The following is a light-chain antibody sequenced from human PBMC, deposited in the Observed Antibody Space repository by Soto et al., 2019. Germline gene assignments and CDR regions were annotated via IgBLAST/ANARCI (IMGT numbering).Light chain of an antibody. CDR3: QQRYHWPPLT. CDR1: QSVSIY. CDR2: DAS. Sequence: EIVLTQSPATLSLSPGERATLSLRASQSVSIYLAWYQQKPGQAHRLLIYDASNRATGIPARFSGSESGTNFAIPIRSLEPEYFAVYFCQQRYHWPPLTFGGGTKVEIK. V-gene: IGKV3-11*01. J-gene: IGKJ4*02.